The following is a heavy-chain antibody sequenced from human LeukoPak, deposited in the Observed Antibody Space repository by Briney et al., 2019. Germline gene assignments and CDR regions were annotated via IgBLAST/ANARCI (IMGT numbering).Heavy chain of an antibody. CDR2: INHSGST. Sequence: SETLSLTCAVYGGSFSGYYWSWIRQPPGKGLEWIGEINHSGSTNYNPSLKSRVTISVDTSKNQFSLKLSSVTAADTAVYYCARDWHSSSSHFDYWGQGTLVTVSS. V-gene: IGHV4-34*01. D-gene: IGHD6-6*01. CDR3: ARDWHSSSSHFDY. CDR1: GGSFSGYY. J-gene: IGHJ4*02.